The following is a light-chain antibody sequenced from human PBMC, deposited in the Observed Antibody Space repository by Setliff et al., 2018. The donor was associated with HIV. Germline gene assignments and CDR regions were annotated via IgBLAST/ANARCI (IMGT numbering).Light chain of an antibody. J-gene: IGLJ1*01. Sequence: LTQPASVSGSPGQSITISCTGTSSDIGSYNLVSWYQQHPGKVPKLKIYEVIKRPSGVSNRFSGSKSGNTASLTISGLQAEDEADYYCCSYAGSSYGFGTGTKVTVL. CDR3: CSYAGSSYG. CDR1: SSDIGSYNL. V-gene: IGLV2-23*02. CDR2: EVI.